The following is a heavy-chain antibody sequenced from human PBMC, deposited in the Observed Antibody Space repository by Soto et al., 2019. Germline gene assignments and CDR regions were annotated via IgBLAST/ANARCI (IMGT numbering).Heavy chain of an antibody. V-gene: IGHV3-30*18. D-gene: IGHD6-13*01. CDR2: ISYDGMSK. CDR3: TKGGYSSTWFNPGDA. CDR1: GFTFSING. J-gene: IGHJ5*02. Sequence: QVQLVESGGGVVQPGRSLRLSCAASGFTFSINGMHWVRQAPGKGLEWVAVISYDGMSKYYGDSVKGRFTISRDNSKNTLDLQTDSLRAEDTAVYYCTKGGYSSTWFNPGDAGGQGTLVTVSS.